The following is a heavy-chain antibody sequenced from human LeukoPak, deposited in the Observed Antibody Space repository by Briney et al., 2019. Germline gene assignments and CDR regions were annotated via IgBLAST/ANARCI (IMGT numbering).Heavy chain of an antibody. V-gene: IGHV1-24*01. CDR1: GYTLTELS. Sequence: ASVKVSCKVSGYTLTELSMHWVRQAPGKGLEWMGGFDPEDGETIYAQKIQGRVTMTEDTSTDTAYMELSSLRSEDTAVYYCARHGQPIYYDYVRGSYRSPGHFDYWGQGTLVTVSS. D-gene: IGHD3-16*02. CDR3: ARHGQPIYYDYVRGSYRSPGHFDY. CDR2: FDPEDGET. J-gene: IGHJ4*02.